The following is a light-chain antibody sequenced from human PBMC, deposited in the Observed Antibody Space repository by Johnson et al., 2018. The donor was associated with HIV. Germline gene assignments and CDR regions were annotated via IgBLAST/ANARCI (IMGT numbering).Light chain of an antibody. CDR1: SSNIGNIY. J-gene: IGLJ1*01. CDR2: ENN. Sequence: QSMLTQPPSVSAAPGQKVTISCSGSSSNIGNIYVSWYQQLPGTAPKLLIYENNKRPSGIPDRFSGSKSGTSATLGITGLQTGDEADYYCGTWDSSLSAGPLYVFGTGTKVTVL. CDR3: GTWDSSLSAGPLYV. V-gene: IGLV1-51*02.